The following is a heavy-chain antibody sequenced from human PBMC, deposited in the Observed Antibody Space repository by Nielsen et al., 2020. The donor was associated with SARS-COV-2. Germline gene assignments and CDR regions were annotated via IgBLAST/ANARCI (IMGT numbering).Heavy chain of an antibody. CDR2: ISSSSSYI. CDR1: GFTFSSYS. Sequence: GESLKISCAASGFTFSSYSMNWVRQAPGKGLEWVSSISSSSSYIYYADSVKGRFTISRDNSKNTLYLQMNSLRAEDTAVYYCAKDQLDGTPYYYSGMDVWGQGTTVTVSS. CDR3: AKDQLDGTPYYYSGMDV. J-gene: IGHJ6*02. D-gene: IGHD1-1*01. V-gene: IGHV3-21*04.